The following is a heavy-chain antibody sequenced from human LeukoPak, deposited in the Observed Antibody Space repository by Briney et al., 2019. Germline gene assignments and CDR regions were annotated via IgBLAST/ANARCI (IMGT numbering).Heavy chain of an antibody. D-gene: IGHD1-26*01. CDR3: ARDRVGTPNYGMDV. J-gene: IGHJ6*02. CDR2: IYSGGST. CDR1: GFTVSSNY. Sequence: PGGSLRLSCAASGFTVSSNYMSWVRQAPGKGLEWVSVIYSGGSTYYADSVKGRFTISRDNSKNTLYLQMNSLRAEDTAVYYCARDRVGTPNYGMDVWGQGTTVTVSS. V-gene: IGHV3-66*01.